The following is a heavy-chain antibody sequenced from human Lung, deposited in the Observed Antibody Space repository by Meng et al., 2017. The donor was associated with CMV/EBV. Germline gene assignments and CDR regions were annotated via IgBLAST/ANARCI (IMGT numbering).Heavy chain of an antibody. V-gene: IGHV1-8*01. CDR3: TRGRGYTLNYNWCDP. D-gene: IGHD3-16*02. J-gene: IGHJ5*02. Sequence: ASVKVSCKASGYTFTSYDINWVRQATGQGLEWMGWINPSSGKTAYAPKFQGRLTMTRNTSINTAYMDLSSLRSEDTAIYSCTRGRGYTLNYNWCDPWGQGTXVTVSS. CDR2: INPSSGKT. CDR1: GYTFTSYD.